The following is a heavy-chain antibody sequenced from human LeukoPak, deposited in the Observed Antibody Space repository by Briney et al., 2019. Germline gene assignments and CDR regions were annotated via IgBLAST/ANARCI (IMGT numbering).Heavy chain of an antibody. J-gene: IGHJ3*01. CDR1: GYTFTGYY. D-gene: IGHD3-16*02. CDR3: TREGVYSPDPSSYHRYAFDV. Sequence: GASVKVSCKASGYTFTGYYMHWVRQAPGQGLEWMGRIIPILNVADFAQKFQGRVTITADKSTNTAHMELSSLRSEDTAVYYCTREGVYSPDPSSYHRYAFDVWGQGTVVTVSS. CDR2: IIPILNVA. V-gene: IGHV1-69*04.